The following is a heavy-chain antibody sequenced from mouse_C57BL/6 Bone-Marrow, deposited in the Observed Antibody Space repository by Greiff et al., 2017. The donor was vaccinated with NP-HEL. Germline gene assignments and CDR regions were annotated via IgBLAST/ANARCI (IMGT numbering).Heavy chain of an antibody. V-gene: IGHV1-72*01. Sequence: QVQLQQPGAELVKPGASVKLSCKASGYTFTSYWMHWVKQRPGRGLEWIGRIDPNSGGTKYNEKFKSKATLTVDKPSSTAYMQLSSLTSEDAAVYYCARWKEPITTGAMDYWGQGTSVTVSS. J-gene: IGHJ4*01. CDR2: IDPNSGGT. D-gene: IGHD1-1*01. CDR3: ARWKEPITTGAMDY. CDR1: GYTFTSYW.